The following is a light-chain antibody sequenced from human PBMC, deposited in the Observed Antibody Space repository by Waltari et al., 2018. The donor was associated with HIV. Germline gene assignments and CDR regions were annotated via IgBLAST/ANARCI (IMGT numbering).Light chain of an antibody. CDR3: QQSYSTPLT. CDR1: QSISSY. J-gene: IGKJ4*01. Sequence: DIQMTQSPSSLSASIGDRVTITCRASQSISSYLNWYQQKPGKDPKLLIYAASSLQSGVPSRFSGSGSGTDFTITISSLQPEDFATYYWQQSYSTPLTCGGGTKVEIK. CDR2: AAS. V-gene: IGKV1-39*01.